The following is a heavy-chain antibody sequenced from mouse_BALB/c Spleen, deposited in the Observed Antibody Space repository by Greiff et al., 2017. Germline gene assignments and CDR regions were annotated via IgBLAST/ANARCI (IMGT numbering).Heavy chain of an antibody. Sequence: VHVKQSGPELVKPGASVKMSCKASGYTFTSYVMHWVKQKPGQGLEWIGYINPYNDGTKYNEKFKGKATLTSDKSSSTAYMELSSLTSEDSAVYYCARYDGYPYWYFDVWGAGTTVTVSS. CDR2: INPYNDGT. J-gene: IGHJ1*01. V-gene: IGHV1-14*01. CDR1: GYTFTSYV. CDR3: ARYDGYPYWYFDV. D-gene: IGHD2-3*01.